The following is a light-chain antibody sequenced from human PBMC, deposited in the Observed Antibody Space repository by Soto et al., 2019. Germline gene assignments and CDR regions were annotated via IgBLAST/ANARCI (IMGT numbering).Light chain of an antibody. V-gene: IGLV2-14*03. CDR3: CSYGSGSTLYV. CDR2: DVS. J-gene: IGLJ1*01. CDR1: SSDVGGYNS. Sequence: QSALTQPASLYGSPGQSITISCTGTSSDVGGYNSVSWYQQHPGKAPKVIIFDVSSRPSGVSSRFSGSKSGNTASLTISGLQAEDEADYYCCSYGSGSTLYVFGAGTKVTVL.